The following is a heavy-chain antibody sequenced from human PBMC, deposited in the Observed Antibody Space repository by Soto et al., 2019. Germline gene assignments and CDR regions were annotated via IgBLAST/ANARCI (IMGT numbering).Heavy chain of an antibody. CDR2: IYSGGTT. V-gene: IGHV3-53*02. D-gene: IGHD1-26*01. CDR3: ARRYIVGVTGDY. Sequence: EVQLVETGGGMIQPGGSLRLSCAVSGFSVSSNYMSWVRQAPGKGLEWVSLIYSGGTTSYADSVKGRFSISRDSSKTTLFLQMNSLRVEDTAVYYCARRYIVGVTGDYWGQGTLVTVSS. CDR1: GFSVSSNY. J-gene: IGHJ4*02.